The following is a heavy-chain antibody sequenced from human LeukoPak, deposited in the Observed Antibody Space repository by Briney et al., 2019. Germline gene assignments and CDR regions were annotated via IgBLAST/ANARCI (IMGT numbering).Heavy chain of an antibody. CDR3: ARNLGPYSNIWYSEDY. J-gene: IGHJ4*02. Sequence: SGGSLRLSCAASGFTLSSYWMHWVRQAPGKGLVWVSRINSDGSSTSYADSVKGRFTISRDNAKNTLYLQMNSLRAEDTAVYYCARNLGPYSNIWYSEDYWGQGTLVTVSS. D-gene: IGHD6-13*01. V-gene: IGHV3-74*01. CDR2: INSDGSST. CDR1: GFTLSSYW.